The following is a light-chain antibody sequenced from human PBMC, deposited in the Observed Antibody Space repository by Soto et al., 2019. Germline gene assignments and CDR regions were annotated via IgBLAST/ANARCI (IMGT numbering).Light chain of an antibody. Sequence: EIVLTQSPATLSLSQGERAPLSCRASQSVSSYLAWYQQKPGQAPRLLIYDASNRATGIPARFSGSGSGTDFTLTISSLEPEDFAVYSCQQRSNWPPITFGQGTRLEI. CDR3: QQRSNWPPIT. CDR1: QSVSSY. CDR2: DAS. J-gene: IGKJ5*01. V-gene: IGKV3-11*01.